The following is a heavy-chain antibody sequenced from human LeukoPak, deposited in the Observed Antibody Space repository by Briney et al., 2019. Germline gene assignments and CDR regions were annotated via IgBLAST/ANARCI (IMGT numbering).Heavy chain of an antibody. CDR1: GGSISSYY. D-gene: IGHD4-4*01. CDR2: IYTSGST. J-gene: IGHJ4*02. Sequence: KPSETLSLTCTGSGGSISSYYWSWIRQPAGKGLEWIGRIYTSGSTNYNPSLKSRVTMSVDTSKNQFSLKLSSVTAADTAAYYCARERMTTVTTDYWGQGTLVTVSS. CDR3: ARERMTTVTTDY. V-gene: IGHV4-4*07.